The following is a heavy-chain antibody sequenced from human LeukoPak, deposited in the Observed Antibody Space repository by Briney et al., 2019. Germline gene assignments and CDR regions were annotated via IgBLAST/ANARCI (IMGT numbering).Heavy chain of an antibody. J-gene: IGHJ5*02. Sequence: PGGSLRLSCAASGFTFSDYYMSWIRQAPGKGLEWVSYISSSGSTIYYADSVKGRFTISRDNAKNSLYLQMNSLRGEDTAVYYCARVPLEWLFRWFDPWGQGTLVTVSS. CDR2: ISSSGSTI. CDR1: GFTFSDYY. V-gene: IGHV3-11*04. D-gene: IGHD3-3*01. CDR3: ARVPLEWLFRWFDP.